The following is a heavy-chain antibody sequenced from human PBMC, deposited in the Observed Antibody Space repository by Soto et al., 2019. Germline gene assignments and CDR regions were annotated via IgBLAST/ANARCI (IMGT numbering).Heavy chain of an antibody. CDR2: IIPIFGTA. V-gene: IGHV1-69*06. Sequence: ASVKVSCKASGGTFSSYAISWVRQAPGQGLEWMGGIIPIFGTANYAQKFQGRVTITADKSTSTAYMELSSLRSEDTAVYYCARDLKQLVPSIGYYGMDVWGQGTTVTVSS. CDR1: GGTFSSYA. CDR3: ARDLKQLVPSIGYYGMDV. J-gene: IGHJ6*02. D-gene: IGHD6-13*01.